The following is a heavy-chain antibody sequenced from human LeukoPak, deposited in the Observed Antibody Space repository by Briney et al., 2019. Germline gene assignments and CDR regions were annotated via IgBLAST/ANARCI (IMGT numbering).Heavy chain of an antibody. J-gene: IGHJ4*02. CDR3: AKGGSGYYYGDFDY. CDR2: ISWNRGSI. V-gene: IGHV3-9*01. D-gene: IGHD3-22*01. CDR1: GFTFYDYA. Sequence: GGSLRLSCAASGFTFYDYAMHWLRQAPGEGLEWVSGISWNRGSIVYADSVKGRFTISRDNAKSSLYLQMSSLRAEDTALYYCAKGGSGYYYGDFDYWGQGTLVTVSS.